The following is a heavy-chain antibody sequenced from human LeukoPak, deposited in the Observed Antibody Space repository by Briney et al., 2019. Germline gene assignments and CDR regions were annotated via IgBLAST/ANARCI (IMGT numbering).Heavy chain of an antibody. Sequence: GGPLRLFSAASRYTFSSYAMSLFVQAAGKRLEWVSAISGSGGSTYYADSVKRLFTISRDNSKNTLYLQMNSLRAEDTAVYYCAKDRAAGTDDGAFDIWGQGTMVTVSS. V-gene: IGHV3-23*01. CDR1: RYTFSSYA. D-gene: IGHD6-13*01. CDR3: AKDRAAGTDDGAFDI. J-gene: IGHJ3*02. CDR2: ISGSGGST.